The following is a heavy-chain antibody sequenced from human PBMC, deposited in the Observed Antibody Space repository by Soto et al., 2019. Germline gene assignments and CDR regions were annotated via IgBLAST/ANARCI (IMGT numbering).Heavy chain of an antibody. CDR2: IYRTGST. CDR1: GGSFTSNNW. V-gene: IGHV4-4*02. CDR3: ASRDPGTSVDY. Sequence: SETLFLTCAVSGGSFTSNNWWTWVRQPPGQGLEWIGEIYRTGSTNYNPSLKSRVTISLDKSENQFSLKVTSLTAADTAVYYCASRDPGTSVDYWGQGTLVTVSS. J-gene: IGHJ4*02. D-gene: IGHD1-7*01.